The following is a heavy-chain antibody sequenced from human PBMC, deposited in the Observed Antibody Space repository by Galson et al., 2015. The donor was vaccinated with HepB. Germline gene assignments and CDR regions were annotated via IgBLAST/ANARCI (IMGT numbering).Heavy chain of an antibody. V-gene: IGHV3-21*01. Sequence: SLRLSCAASGFSFRTYRMTWVRQAPGKGLDWVSCISSTSTYIAYTDSAKGRFTISRDNAKSSVYLQMNDLRAEDTAVYFCAKSVLEGGHWYFDIWGRGTLVTVSS. CDR3: AKSVLEGGHWYFDI. CDR1: GFSFRTYR. J-gene: IGHJ2*01. D-gene: IGHD5/OR15-5a*01. CDR2: ISSTSTYI.